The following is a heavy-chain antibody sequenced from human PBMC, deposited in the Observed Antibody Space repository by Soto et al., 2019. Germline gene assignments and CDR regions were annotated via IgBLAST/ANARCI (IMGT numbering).Heavy chain of an antibody. CDR1: GFTFSSYG. CDR2: IWYDGSNK. Sequence: VQLVESGGGVVQPGRSLRLSCAASGFTFSSYGMHWVRQAPGKGLEWVAVIWYDGSNKYYADSVKGRFTISRDNSKNTLYLQMNSLRAEDTAVYYCARALGVGWFDPWGQGTLVTVSS. CDR3: ARALGVGWFDP. J-gene: IGHJ5*02. V-gene: IGHV3-33*01. D-gene: IGHD3-10*01.